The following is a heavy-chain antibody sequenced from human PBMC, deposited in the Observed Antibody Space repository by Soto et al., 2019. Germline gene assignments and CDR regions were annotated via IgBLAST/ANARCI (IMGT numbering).Heavy chain of an antibody. CDR3: ARDNFWSGNNYYGMDV. CDR1: GFTFSSYE. D-gene: IGHD3-3*01. Sequence: PGGSLRLSCAASGFTFSSYEMNWVRQAPGKGLEWVSYISSSGSTIYYADSVKGRFTISRDNAKNSLYLQMNSLRAEDTAVYYCARDNFWSGNNYYGMDVWGQGTTVTVSS. J-gene: IGHJ6*02. CDR2: ISSSGSTI. V-gene: IGHV3-48*03.